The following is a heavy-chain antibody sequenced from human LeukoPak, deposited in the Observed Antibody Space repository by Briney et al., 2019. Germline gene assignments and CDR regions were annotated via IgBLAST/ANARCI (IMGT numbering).Heavy chain of an antibody. CDR1: GFTVSSNY. CDR2: IYSGGST. V-gene: IGHV3-53*01. J-gene: IGHJ6*03. Sequence: GGSLRLSCAASGFTVSSNYMSWVRQAPGKGLEWVSVIYSGGSTYYADSVKGRFTISRDNSKNTLYLQMNSLRAEDTAVYYCARAIGGVPHYYMDVWGKGTTVTVSS. CDR3: ARAIGGVPHYYMDV. D-gene: IGHD3-16*01.